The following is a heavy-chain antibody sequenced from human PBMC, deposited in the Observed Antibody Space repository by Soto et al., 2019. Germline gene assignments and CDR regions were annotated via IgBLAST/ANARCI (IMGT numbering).Heavy chain of an antibody. CDR1: GVNFSRNW. V-gene: IGHV3-7*04. D-gene: IGHD3-10*01. Sequence: GRSLRLSYAASGVNFSRNWMSSVRQAPGKGLEWVANIKQDGSEKYYVDSVKGRFTISRDNAKNSLYLQMNSLRAEDTAVLDFARDRTLLWFGELSFYCLHWGQGT. CDR3: ARDRTLLWFGELSFYCLH. CDR2: IKQDGSEK. J-gene: IGHJ1*01.